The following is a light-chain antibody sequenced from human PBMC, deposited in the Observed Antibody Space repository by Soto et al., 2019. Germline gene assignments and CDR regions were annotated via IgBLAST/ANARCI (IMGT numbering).Light chain of an antibody. CDR1: QSVGSSY. CDR2: GAS. V-gene: IGKV3-20*01. CDR3: QQYGNSPRT. Sequence: DIVLTQSPGTLSLSPGERATLSCRASQSVGSSYLAWYQQKPGQAPSLLMYGASSRATGIPDRFSGSGSGTEFTLTISILELEDFAVYYCQQYGNSPRTFGQGTKV. J-gene: IGKJ1*01.